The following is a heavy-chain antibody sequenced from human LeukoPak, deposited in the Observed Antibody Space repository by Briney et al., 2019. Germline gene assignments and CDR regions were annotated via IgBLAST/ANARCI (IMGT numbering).Heavy chain of an antibody. CDR2: INWNGGST. CDR1: GFTFDDYG. CDR3: ARDAYCGGDCYYVPDY. D-gene: IGHD2-21*01. V-gene: IGHV3-20*04. J-gene: IGHJ4*02. Sequence: GGSLRLSCAASGFTFDDYGMSWVRQAPGKGLEWVSGINWNGGSTGYADSVKGRFTISRDNAKNSLYLQMNSLRAEDTASYYCARDAYCGGDCYYVPDYWGQGTLVTVSS.